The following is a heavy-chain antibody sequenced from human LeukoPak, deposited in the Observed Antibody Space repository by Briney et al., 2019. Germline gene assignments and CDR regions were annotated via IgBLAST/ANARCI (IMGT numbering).Heavy chain of an antibody. CDR2: FSGSGDNI. V-gene: IGHV3-23*01. J-gene: IGHJ5*02. CDR1: GFTFRSYV. Sequence: GGSLRLSCATSGFTFRSYVMSWVRKAPGKGLEWVSVFSGSGDNIYYADSVRGRFTISRDMSKESLYLEMSSLRAEDTAVYYCAREAHHYYGSGSYYENWFDPWGQGTLVTVSS. D-gene: IGHD3-10*01. CDR3: AREAHHYYGSGSYYENWFDP.